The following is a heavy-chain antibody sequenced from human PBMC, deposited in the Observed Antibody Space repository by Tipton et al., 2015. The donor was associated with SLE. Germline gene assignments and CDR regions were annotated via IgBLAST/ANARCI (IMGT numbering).Heavy chain of an antibody. Sequence: TLSLTCTVSSGSFSSSNYYWGWIRQPPGKGLEWIGTISNSGSTYYNPSLKSRVTISVDTSKNQFSLKLSSLTAADTAVYYCARLYSSGWFFDYWGQGTLVTVSS. J-gene: IGHJ4*02. V-gene: IGHV4-39*01. CDR1: SGSFSSSNYY. CDR2: ISNSGST. CDR3: ARLYSSGWFFDY. D-gene: IGHD6-13*01.